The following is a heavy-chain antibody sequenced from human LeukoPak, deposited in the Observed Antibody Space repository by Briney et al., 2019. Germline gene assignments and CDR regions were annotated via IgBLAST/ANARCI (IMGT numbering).Heavy chain of an antibody. V-gene: IGHV4-59*01. J-gene: IGHJ5*02. CDR3: ARGVNDFWSGRGENNWFDP. CDR1: GGSISSYY. Sequence: SETLSLTCTVSGGSISSYYWSWIRQPPGKGLEWIGYIYYSGSTNYNPSLKSRVTISVDTSKNQFSLKLSSVTAADTAVYYCARGVNDFWSGRGENNWFDPWGQGTLVTVSS. CDR2: IYYSGST. D-gene: IGHD3-3*01.